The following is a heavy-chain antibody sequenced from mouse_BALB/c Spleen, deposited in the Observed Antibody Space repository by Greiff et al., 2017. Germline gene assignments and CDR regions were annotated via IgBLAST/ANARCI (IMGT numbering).Heavy chain of an antibody. Sequence: VQLQQSGAELVKPGASVKLSCTASGFNIKDTYMHWVKQRPEQGLEWIGRIDPANGTTKYDPKFQGKATITADTSSNTAYLQLSSLTSEDTAVYYCARLGSSSWFAYWGQGTLVTVSA. CDR1: GFNIKDTY. V-gene: IGHV14-3*02. CDR2: IDPANGTT. CDR3: ARLGSSSWFAY. D-gene: IGHD4-1*01. J-gene: IGHJ3*01.